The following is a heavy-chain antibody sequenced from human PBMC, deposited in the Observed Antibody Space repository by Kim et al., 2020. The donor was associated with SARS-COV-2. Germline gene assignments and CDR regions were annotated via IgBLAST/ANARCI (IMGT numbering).Heavy chain of an antibody. CDR2: IYPGDSDT. V-gene: IGHV5-51*01. J-gene: IGHJ4*02. CDR1: GYSFTSYW. Sequence: GESLKISCKGSGYSFTSYWIGWVRQMPGKGLEWMGIIYPGDSDTRYSPSFQGQVTISADKSISTAYLQWSSLKASDTAMYYCATFGGSYGSGSYHSKGDYWGQGTLVTVSS. CDR3: ATFGGSYGSGSYHSKGDY. D-gene: IGHD3-10*01.